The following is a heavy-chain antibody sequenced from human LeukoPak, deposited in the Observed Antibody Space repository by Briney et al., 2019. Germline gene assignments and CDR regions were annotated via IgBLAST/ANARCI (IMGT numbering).Heavy chain of an antibody. Sequence: GGSLRLSCAASGFTFSSYAMHCVRQAPGKALVWVAVISYDGSNKYYADSVKGRFTISRDNSKNTLYLQMNSLRAEDTAVYYCARGLEDIVVVPAAYPYYYDSSGYYYWGQGTLVTVSS. CDR1: GFTFSSYA. D-gene: IGHD2-2*01. CDR2: ISYDGSNK. CDR3: ARGLEDIVVVPAAYPYYYDSSGYYY. V-gene: IGHV3-30-3*01. J-gene: IGHJ4*02.